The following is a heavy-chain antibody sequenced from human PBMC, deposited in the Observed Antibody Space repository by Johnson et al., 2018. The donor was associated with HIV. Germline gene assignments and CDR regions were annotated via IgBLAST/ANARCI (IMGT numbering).Heavy chain of an antibody. D-gene: IGHD3-16*01. CDR2: IYSGGST. Sequence: VQLVESGGGLVQPGGSLRVSCAASGFTFGEYVMSWVRQAPGKGLEWVSVIYSGGSTYYADSVKGRLTITRDNSKNTLYLQMNSLTTEDTAIYYCATYRSMITMYVEIKGGAFDIWGRGTMVTVSS. CDR3: ATYRSMITMYVEIKGGAFDI. J-gene: IGHJ3*02. V-gene: IGHV3-66*01. CDR1: GFTFGEYV.